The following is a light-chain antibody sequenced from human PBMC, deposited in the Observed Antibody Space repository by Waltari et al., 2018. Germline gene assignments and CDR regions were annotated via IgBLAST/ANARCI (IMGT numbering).Light chain of an antibody. CDR1: QSISIY. Sequence: DIQMTQSPSSLSASVGDRVTMTCRASQSISIYLNWYQQKPGKAPKLLIYAASTLQSGVPSRVSASGSGTDFTFTISSLQPEDFATYYCQQSYRTSIFTCGPGTKVDIK. V-gene: IGKV1-39*01. CDR2: AAS. CDR3: QQSYRTSIFT. J-gene: IGKJ3*01.